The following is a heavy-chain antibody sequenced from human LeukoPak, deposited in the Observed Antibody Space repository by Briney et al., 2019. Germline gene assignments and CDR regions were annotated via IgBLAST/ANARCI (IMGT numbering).Heavy chain of an antibody. D-gene: IGHD2-2*01. CDR2: ISAYNGNT. V-gene: IGHV1-18*01. CDR3: ARDDVVPAATDYPYNWFDP. J-gene: IGHJ5*02. Sequence: ASVKVSCKASGYTFTSYGISWVRQAPGQGLEWMGCISAYNGNTNYAQKLQGRVTMTTDTSTSTAYMELRSLRSDDTAVYYCARDDVVPAATDYPYNWFDPWGQGTLVTVSS. CDR1: GYTFTSYG.